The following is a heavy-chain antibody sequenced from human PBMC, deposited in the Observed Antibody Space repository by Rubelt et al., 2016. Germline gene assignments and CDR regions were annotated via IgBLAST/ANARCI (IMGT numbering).Heavy chain of an antibody. Sequence: SFAINWVRQAPGQGLEWMGWITTNTGNPTYAQGFTGRFVFSLDTSVSTAYLQISSLKAEDTAVYYCARVVVLTGTTSSGMDVWGQGTTVTVSS. J-gene: IGHJ6*02. CDR3: ARVVVLTGTTSSGMDV. CDR2: ITTNTGNP. D-gene: IGHD1-7*01. V-gene: IGHV7-4-1*02. CDR1: SFA.